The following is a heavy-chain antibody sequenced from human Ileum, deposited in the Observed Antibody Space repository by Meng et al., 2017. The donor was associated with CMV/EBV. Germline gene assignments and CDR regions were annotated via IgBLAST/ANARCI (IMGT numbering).Heavy chain of an antibody. J-gene: IGHJ4*02. CDR2: ISHDGSNN. Sequence: SLRLSCVVSGFTLSRYAMHWVLQAPGKGLEGVAAISHDGSNNYHADSVKGRFTISRDMSTDTLYLQMNSLRVEDTAIYYCASVADYWGQGTLVTVSS. D-gene: IGHD2-21*01. V-gene: IGHV3-30-3*01. CDR3: ASVADY. CDR1: GFTLSRYA.